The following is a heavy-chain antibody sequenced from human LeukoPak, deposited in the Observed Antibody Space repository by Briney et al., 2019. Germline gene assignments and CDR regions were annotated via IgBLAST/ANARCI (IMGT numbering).Heavy chain of an antibody. Sequence: SETLSLTCTVPGGSISSYYCSWIRQPPGKGLGWNGYIYYSGSTNYNPSLKSRVTISVDTSKNQFSLKLSSVTAADTAVYYCARVGVTGYYRRVPWFDPWGQGTLVTVSS. CDR1: GGSISSYY. V-gene: IGHV4-59*01. CDR2: IYYSGST. J-gene: IGHJ5*02. CDR3: ARVGVTGYYRRVPWFDP. D-gene: IGHD3-9*01.